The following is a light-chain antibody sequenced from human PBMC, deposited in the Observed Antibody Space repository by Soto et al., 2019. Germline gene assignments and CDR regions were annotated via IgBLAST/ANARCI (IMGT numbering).Light chain of an antibody. CDR1: SSSMGSNT. CDR2: TND. V-gene: IGLV1-44*01. J-gene: IGLJ1*01. Sequence: QSVLTQPPSASGTPGQRVTISCFGSSSSMGSNTVHWFQQLPGSAPKPLIYTNDQRPSGVPERFSGSNSGTSASLTISGLQSEDEADYYCAVWDDSLNGHVFGTGTKVTVL. CDR3: AVWDDSLNGHV.